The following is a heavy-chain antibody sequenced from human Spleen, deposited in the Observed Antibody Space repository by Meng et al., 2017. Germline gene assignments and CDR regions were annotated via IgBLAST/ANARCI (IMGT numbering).Heavy chain of an antibody. CDR3: ATLWFGSLLFPA. Sequence: SETLSLTCTVSGGSISGYDWSWIRQSAGKGLEWIGRIHTSGRTYYNPSLKSRVSMSVDTSKNQFTLKLSSVTAADTAVYYCATLWFGSLLFPAWGQGRLVTVSS. J-gene: IGHJ5*02. D-gene: IGHD3-10*01. CDR2: IHTSGRT. CDR1: GGSISGYD. V-gene: IGHV4-4*07.